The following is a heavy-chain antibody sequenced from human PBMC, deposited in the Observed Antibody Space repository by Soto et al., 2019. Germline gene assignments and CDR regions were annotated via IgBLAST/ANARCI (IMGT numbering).Heavy chain of an antibody. CDR3: VRSGHSFGGVM. CDR2: MFYSGGS. J-gene: IGHJ4*02. D-gene: IGHD3-16*01. CDR1: GASMNNYY. V-gene: IGHV4-59*01. Sequence: SETLSLTCTVSGASMNNYYGSWVRQPPGKGLEWIGYMFYSGGSNSNPSLRGRVTISVDTSKNQISLKLTSVTAADTAVYYCVRSGHSFGGVMWGQGTLVTVSS.